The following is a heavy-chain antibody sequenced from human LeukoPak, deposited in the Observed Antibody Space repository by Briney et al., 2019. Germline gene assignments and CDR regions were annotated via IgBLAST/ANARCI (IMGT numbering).Heavy chain of an antibody. D-gene: IGHD3-10*01. CDR2: IYTSVST. CDR3: AISVSGTYYDEQFDY. J-gene: IGHJ4*02. CDR1: GGSISSYY. Sequence: SETLSLTCTVSGGSISSYYWSWIRQPAGKGLEWIGRIYTSVSTNYNPPLKTRFTMSVDTSENHSSLKLNSVTAADTAVYYFAISVSGTYYDEQFDYWGQGTLVTVSS. V-gene: IGHV4-4*07.